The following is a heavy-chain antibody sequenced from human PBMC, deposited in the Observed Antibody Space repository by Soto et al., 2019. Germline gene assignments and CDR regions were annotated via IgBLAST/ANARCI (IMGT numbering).Heavy chain of an antibody. Sequence: QVQLQESGPGLVKPSQTLSLTCTVSGGSISSGGYYWTWIRQHPEKGLEWIGYIYYSGSTHYNPSRKSRATIPADTSKNQFSLDLNFGTGADTAVYYCARDVEIWFGEPSTSANYYYGLDVWGQGTTVTVSS. J-gene: IGHJ6*02. CDR2: IYYSGST. CDR1: GGSISSGGYY. V-gene: IGHV4-31*03. CDR3: ARDVEIWFGEPSTSANYYYGLDV. D-gene: IGHD3-10*01.